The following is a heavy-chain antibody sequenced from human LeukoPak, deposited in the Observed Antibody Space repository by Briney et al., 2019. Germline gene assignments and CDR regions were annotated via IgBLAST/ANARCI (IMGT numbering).Heavy chain of an antibody. Sequence: GGSLRLSCAASGFTFSSYVMSWVRQAPGKGLDWVSVISGSGGTTYYADSVKGRFTISRDNSKNTLYLQMNSLRAEDTAIYYCAKDSLTTVTTKGGPRRSFDYWGLGTLVTVSS. CDR1: GFTFSSYV. CDR2: ISGSGGTT. V-gene: IGHV3-23*01. J-gene: IGHJ4*02. D-gene: IGHD4-17*01. CDR3: AKDSLTTVTTKGGPRRSFDY.